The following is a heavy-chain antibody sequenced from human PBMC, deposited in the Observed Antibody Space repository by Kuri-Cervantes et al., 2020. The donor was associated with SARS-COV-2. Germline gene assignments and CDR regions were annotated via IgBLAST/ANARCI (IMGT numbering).Heavy chain of an antibody. CDR3: AKGGVGYSYGPILF. J-gene: IGHJ4*02. D-gene: IGHD5-18*01. Sequence: GESLKISCAVSGFTFSSYWMNWVRRAPGKALEWVGNIKYDGTEISYVDSVKGRFTISRDNAKNSVYLQMNSLRVEDTAVYYCAKGGVGYSYGPILFWGQGTLVTVSS. CDR1: GFTFSSYW. V-gene: IGHV3-7*01. CDR2: IKYDGTEI.